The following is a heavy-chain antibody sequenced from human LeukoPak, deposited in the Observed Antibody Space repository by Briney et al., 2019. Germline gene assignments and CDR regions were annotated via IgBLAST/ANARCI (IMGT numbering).Heavy chain of an antibody. CDR2: IYTSGST. CDR1: GGSISSGSYY. CDR3: ARDSTAYYYGSGSYYYYYHYMDV. V-gene: IGHV4-61*02. Sequence: SETLSLTCTVSGGSISSGSYYWSWIRQPAGKGLEWIGRIYTSGSTNYNPSLKSRVTISVDTSKNQFSLKLSSVTAADTAVYYCARDSTAYYYGSGSYYYYYHYMDVWGKGTTVTISS. J-gene: IGHJ6*03. D-gene: IGHD3-10*01.